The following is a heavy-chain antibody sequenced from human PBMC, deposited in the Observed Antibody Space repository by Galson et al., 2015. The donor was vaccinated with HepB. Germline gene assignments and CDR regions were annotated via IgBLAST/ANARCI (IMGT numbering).Heavy chain of an antibody. CDR1: GYTLTKLS. J-gene: IGHJ4*02. Sequence: SVKVSCKVSGYTLTKLSMHWVRQAPGKGLEWMGGFDPEDGETTYAQKFQGRVTMTEDTSTDTAYMELSSLRSEDTAVYYCATRGEEAGRGYCSGGSCYPYYFDYWGQGTLVTVSS. CDR3: ATRGEEAGRGYCSGGSCYPYYFDY. D-gene: IGHD2-15*01. V-gene: IGHV1-24*01. CDR2: FDPEDGET.